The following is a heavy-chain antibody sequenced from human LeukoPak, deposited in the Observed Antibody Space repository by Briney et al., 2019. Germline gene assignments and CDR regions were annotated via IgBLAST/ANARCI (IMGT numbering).Heavy chain of an antibody. CDR1: GGSISSSNW. CDR3: ARVRYSDVLTGYYGDGYFDY. CDR2: IYYTRST. D-gene: IGHD3-9*01. V-gene: IGHV4-61*01. Sequence: SGTLSLTCAVSGGSISSSNWWSWIRQPPGKGLEWIGYIYYTRSTHYNPSLKSRVTISVDTSKNQFSLKLSSVTAADTAVYYCARVRYSDVLTGYYGDGYFDYWGQGTLVTVSS. J-gene: IGHJ4*02.